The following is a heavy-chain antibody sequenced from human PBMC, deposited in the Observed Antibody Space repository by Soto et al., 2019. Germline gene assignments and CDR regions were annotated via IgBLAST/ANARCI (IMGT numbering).Heavy chain of an antibody. Sequence: RQAPGKALEWMGGFDPEDGETIYAQKFQGRVTMTEDTSTDTAYMKLSSLRSEDTAVYYCATGSRNPVPPYYYYGMDVWGQGTTVTV. CDR3: ATGSRNPVPPYYYYGMDV. CDR2: FDPEDGET. J-gene: IGHJ6*02. V-gene: IGHV1-24*01.